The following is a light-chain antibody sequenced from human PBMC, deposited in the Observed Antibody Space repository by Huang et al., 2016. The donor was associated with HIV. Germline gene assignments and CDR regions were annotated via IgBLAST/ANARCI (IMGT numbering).Light chain of an antibody. J-gene: IGKJ2*01. CDR3: QQLHNSPYT. CDR2: KAS. Sequence: DIQMTQSPSTLAASIGDRVTLTCRARQSLSGWLAGYQQRPGNAPNLLISKASSLQSGVPPRFSGSGSGTDFILTISSLQPDDFATYYCQQLHNSPYTFGQGTKLEIK. V-gene: IGKV1-5*03. CDR1: QSLSGW.